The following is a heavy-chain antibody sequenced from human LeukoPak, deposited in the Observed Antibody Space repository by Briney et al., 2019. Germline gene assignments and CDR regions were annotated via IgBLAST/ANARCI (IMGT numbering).Heavy chain of an antibody. CDR3: AKAGIAAAAFDY. J-gene: IGHJ4*02. CDR2: INSDGSST. Sequence: PGGSLRLSCAASGFTFSSYWMHWVRQAPGKGLVWVSRINSDGSSTSYADSVKGRFTISRDNSKNTLYLQMNSLRAEDTAVYYCAKAGIAAAAFDYWGQGTLVTVSS. V-gene: IGHV3-74*01. D-gene: IGHD6-13*01. CDR1: GFTFSSYW.